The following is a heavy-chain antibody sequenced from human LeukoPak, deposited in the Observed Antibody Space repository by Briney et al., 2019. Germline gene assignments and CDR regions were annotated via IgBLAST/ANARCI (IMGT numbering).Heavy chain of an antibody. CDR3: ARYSGSYSGFDY. CDR1: GGSISSYY. J-gene: IGHJ4*02. CDR2: IYYSGSI. V-gene: IGHV4-59*08. D-gene: IGHD1-26*01. Sequence: SETLSLTCTVSGGSISSYYWSWIRQPPGKGLEWIGYIYYSGSINYNPSLKSRVTISVDTSKNQFSLKLRAVTAADTAVYYCARYSGSYSGFDYWGQGTLVTVSS.